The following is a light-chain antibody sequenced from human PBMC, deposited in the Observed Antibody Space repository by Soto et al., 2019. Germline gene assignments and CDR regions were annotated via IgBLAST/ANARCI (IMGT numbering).Light chain of an antibody. CDR3: AAWDDSLSGWV. CDR1: SSNIGSNY. J-gene: IGLJ3*02. Sequence: QSVLTQPPSASGTPGQRVTISCSGSSSNIGSNYVYWYQQLPETAPKLLIYRSNQRPSGVPERFSGSKSGTSASLAISGLRSEDEADYCCAAWDDSLSGWVFGGGNTLTVL. V-gene: IGLV1-47*01. CDR2: RSN.